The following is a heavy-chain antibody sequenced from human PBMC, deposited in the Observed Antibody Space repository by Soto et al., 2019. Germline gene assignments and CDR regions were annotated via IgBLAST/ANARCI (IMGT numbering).Heavy chain of an antibody. Sequence: QLRLQESGPGLVKPSETLSISCSVSGDSLSSSRYYWGWVRQPPGKGLEWIGSIYYSGSTHYKPSLKSRVTISADTSKKQFSLKLNSVTAADTAVYYCVEIEGYDFDYWGQGTLVTVSS. D-gene: IGHD5-12*01. CDR2: IYYSGST. V-gene: IGHV4-39*01. CDR3: VEIEGYDFDY. J-gene: IGHJ4*02. CDR1: GDSLSSSRYY.